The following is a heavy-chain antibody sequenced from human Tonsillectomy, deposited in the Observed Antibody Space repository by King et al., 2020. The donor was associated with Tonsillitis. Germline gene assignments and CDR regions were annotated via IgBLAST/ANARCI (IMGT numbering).Heavy chain of an antibody. CDR1: GFTFRNYA. Sequence: QLVQSGGGVVQPGRSLRLSCAASGFTFRNYAIHWVRQTPGKGLEWVAIISYDGSIKYYADSVTGRFTISRDNSKDTLYLPMSSLRAEDTAVYYCAREPERRGYYYGMYVWGQGTTVTVSS. D-gene: IGHD1-14*01. CDR3: AREPERRGYYYGMYV. J-gene: IGHJ6*02. CDR2: ISYDGSIK. V-gene: IGHV3-30*04.